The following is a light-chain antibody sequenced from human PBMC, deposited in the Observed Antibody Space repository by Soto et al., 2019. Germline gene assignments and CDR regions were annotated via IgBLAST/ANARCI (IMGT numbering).Light chain of an antibody. CDR2: GAS. CDR1: QSVDSSF. V-gene: IGKV3-20*01. J-gene: IGKJ1*01. Sequence: EIVLTQSPGSLSLSPGERATISCRASQSVDSSFFAWYQQKPGQAPRLLIYGASNRATGIPDRFSGRGSGKYFTLTITGLEPEDFAVYYCQQYVSSVTFGQGTKVEIK. CDR3: QQYVSSVT.